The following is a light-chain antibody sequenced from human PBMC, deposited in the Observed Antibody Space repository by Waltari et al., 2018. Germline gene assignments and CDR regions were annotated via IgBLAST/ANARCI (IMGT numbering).Light chain of an antibody. Sequence: EIVLTQSPSTLSLSPGERATLSCRASQSVSRTLAWYQQKPGQAPRLLIYDASTWATGIPDRFSGSGSGTDFSLTISRLEPEDFAVYYCQKYGTLPATFGQGTKVQIK. J-gene: IGKJ1*01. CDR3: QKYGTLPAT. CDR1: QSVSRT. CDR2: DAS. V-gene: IGKV3-20*01.